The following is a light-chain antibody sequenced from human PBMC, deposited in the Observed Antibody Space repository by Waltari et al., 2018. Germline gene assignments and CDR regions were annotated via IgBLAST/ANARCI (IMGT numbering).Light chain of an antibody. CDR1: QTLLFPTNNKKY. CDR3: QQYYGTPRT. J-gene: IGKJ1*01. V-gene: IGKV4-1*01. CDR2: WAS. Sequence: DIVLTQSPDSLAVSLGEGATINCKSSQTLLFPTNNKKYLAWYQQKPRQPPKLLSSWASTRASGVPDRFSASGSGTDYTLTISNLQAEDVAVYYCQQYYGTPRTFGQGTRVEIK.